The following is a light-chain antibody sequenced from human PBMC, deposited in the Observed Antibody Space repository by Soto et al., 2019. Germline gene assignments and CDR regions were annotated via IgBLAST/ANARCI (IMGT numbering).Light chain of an antibody. V-gene: IGLV2-14*01. CDR2: EVS. Sequence: QAALPQPGSVSGSPGHSITISCTGTSSDVGGYNYVSWYQQHPGKAPKLMIYEVSNRPSGVSNRFSGSKSGNTASLTISGLQAEEEADYYCSSYTSSIFYVFGTGTKVTVL. J-gene: IGLJ1*01. CDR3: SSYTSSIFYV. CDR1: SSDVGGYNY.